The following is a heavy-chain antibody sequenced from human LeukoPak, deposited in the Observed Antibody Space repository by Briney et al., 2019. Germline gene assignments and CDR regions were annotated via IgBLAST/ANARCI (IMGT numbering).Heavy chain of an antibody. D-gene: IGHD3-22*01. Sequence: SVKVSCKASGYTFTSYGISWVRQAPGQGLEWMRGIIPIFGTANYAQKFQGRVTITADESTSTAYMELSSLRSEDTAVYYCARSDSSGYYHYRAIGFNYWGQGTLVTVSS. J-gene: IGHJ4*02. CDR2: IIPIFGTA. V-gene: IGHV1-69*13. CDR3: ARSDSSGYYHYRAIGFNY. CDR1: GYTFTSYG.